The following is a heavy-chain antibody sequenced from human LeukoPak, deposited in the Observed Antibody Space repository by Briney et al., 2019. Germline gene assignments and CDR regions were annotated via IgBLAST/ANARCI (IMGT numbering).Heavy chain of an antibody. CDR2: IRYDGSNK. Sequence: GGSLRLSCAASVFSLGSYGMHWVREAPGKGLEWVSFIRYDGSNKYYADSMKGRFPISRDNSKNTLYLQMTSLRAGDTAVYYCAKDRQRNIDDMTYFDSWGQGTLVTVSS. V-gene: IGHV3-30*02. D-gene: IGHD3-22*01. CDR3: AKDRQRNIDDMTYFDS. J-gene: IGHJ4*02. CDR1: VFSLGSYG.